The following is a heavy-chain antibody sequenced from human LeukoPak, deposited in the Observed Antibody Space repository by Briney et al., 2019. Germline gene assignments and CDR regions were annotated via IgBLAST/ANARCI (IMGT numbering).Heavy chain of an antibody. J-gene: IGHJ4*02. CDR1: GGSFSGYY. CDR2: INHSGST. D-gene: IGHD3-22*01. V-gene: IGHV4-34*01. CDR3: ARLGLYYYDSSGYPYYFDY. Sequence: SETLSLTCAVYGGSFSGYYWSWIRQPPGKGLEWIGEINHSGSTNYNPSLKSRVTISVDTSKNQFSLKLSSVTAADTAVYYCARLGLYYYDSSGYPYYFDYWGQGTLVTVSS.